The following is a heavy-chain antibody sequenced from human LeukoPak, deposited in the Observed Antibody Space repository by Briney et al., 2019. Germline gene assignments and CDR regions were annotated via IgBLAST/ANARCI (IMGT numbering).Heavy chain of an antibody. V-gene: IGHV3-66*02. J-gene: IGHJ4*02. CDR2: IYSGGST. Sequence: GGSLRLSCAASGFTVSSNYMSWVRQAPGKGLEWVSVIYSGGSTYYADSVEGRFTISRDNSKNTLYLQMNSLRAEDTAVYYCARDGDDSSGYYLGKIDYWGQGTLVTVSS. CDR3: ARDGDDSSGYYLGKIDY. CDR1: GFTVSSNY. D-gene: IGHD3-22*01.